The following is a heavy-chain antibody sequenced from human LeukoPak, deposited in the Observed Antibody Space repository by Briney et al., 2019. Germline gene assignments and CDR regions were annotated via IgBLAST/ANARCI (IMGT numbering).Heavy chain of an antibody. J-gene: IGHJ4*02. CDR2: IYYSGST. CDR1: GGSISSDCYY. CDR3: ARDYYDRSGYYWVGFDY. D-gene: IGHD3-22*01. Sequence: TLTLTCTVSGGSISSDCYYWSWLPQDPGKGREWVGYIYYSGSTYYNPSLKSRVTISVDTSNNQFSLKLSSVTAADTAVYYCARDYYDRSGYYWVGFDYWGQGTLVTVSS. V-gene: IGHV4-31*03.